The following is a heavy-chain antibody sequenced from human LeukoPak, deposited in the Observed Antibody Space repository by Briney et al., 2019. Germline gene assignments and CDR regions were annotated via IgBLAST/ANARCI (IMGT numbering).Heavy chain of an antibody. D-gene: IGHD4-17*01. CDR1: GFTFSDYY. V-gene: IGHV3-11*01. Sequence: GGSLRLSCAASGFTFSDYYMTWIRQAPGKGLEWVSYTSSSGRTIYYADSVKGRFTISGDNAKSSLFLQMNSLRAEDTAVYYCARDRQTGDYNVHDYWGQGTLVTVSS. CDR2: TSSSGRTI. J-gene: IGHJ4*02. CDR3: ARDRQTGDYNVHDY.